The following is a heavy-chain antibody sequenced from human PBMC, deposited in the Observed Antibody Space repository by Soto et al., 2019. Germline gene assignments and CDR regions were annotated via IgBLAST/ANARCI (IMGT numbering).Heavy chain of an antibody. CDR1: GGSISSYY. CDR2: ISYSGVT. D-gene: IGHD3-3*02. V-gene: IGHV4-59*01. CDR3: AKLTFEKNGWFDP. J-gene: IGHJ5*02. Sequence: SETLSLTCSVSGGSISSYYWNWLRQPPGKGLEWVGYISYSGVTNYNPSLRSRVTIVADTSKNEFSLRLSSVTAADTAIYYCAKLTFEKNGWFDPWGHGTLVTVSS.